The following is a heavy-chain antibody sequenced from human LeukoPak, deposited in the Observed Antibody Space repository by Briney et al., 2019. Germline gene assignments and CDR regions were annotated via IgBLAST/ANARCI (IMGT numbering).Heavy chain of an antibody. CDR1: GFTFSNAW. J-gene: IGHJ6*03. Sequence: PGGSLRLSCAASGFTFSNAWMSWVRQAPGKGLEWVGRIKSKTDGGTTDYAAPVKGRFTISRDDSKNTLYLQMNSLKTEDTAVYYCTTVNTAMVTSYYYYYMDVWGKGTTVTVSS. CDR3: TTVNTAMVTSYYYYYMDV. CDR2: IKSKTDGGTT. D-gene: IGHD5-18*01. V-gene: IGHV3-15*01.